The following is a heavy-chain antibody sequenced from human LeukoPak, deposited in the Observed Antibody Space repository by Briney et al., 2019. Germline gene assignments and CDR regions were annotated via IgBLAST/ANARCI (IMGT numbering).Heavy chain of an antibody. V-gene: IGHV4-4*07. Sequence: KSSETLSLTCTVSGGSISSYYWSWIRQPAGKGLEWIGRIYTSGSTNYNPSLKSRVTMSVDTSKNQFSLKLSSVTAADTAVYYCARDYYDSSGYYYHSPWGQGTLVTVSS. CDR3: ARDYYDSSGYYYHSP. CDR2: IYTSGST. J-gene: IGHJ5*02. CDR1: GGSISSYY. D-gene: IGHD3-22*01.